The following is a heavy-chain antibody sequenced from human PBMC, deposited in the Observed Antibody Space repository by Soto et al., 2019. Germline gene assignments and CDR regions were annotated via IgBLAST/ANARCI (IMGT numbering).Heavy chain of an antibody. Sequence: GSLRLSCAASGFTFSSYSMNWVRQAPGKGLEWVSSISSSSSYIYYADSVKGRFTISRDNAKNSLYLQMNSLRAEDTAVYYCAREDDIVVVPAALYPPDYWGQGTLVTVSS. D-gene: IGHD2-2*01. CDR1: GFTFSSYS. V-gene: IGHV3-21*01. CDR2: ISSSSSYI. CDR3: AREDDIVVVPAALYPPDY. J-gene: IGHJ4*02.